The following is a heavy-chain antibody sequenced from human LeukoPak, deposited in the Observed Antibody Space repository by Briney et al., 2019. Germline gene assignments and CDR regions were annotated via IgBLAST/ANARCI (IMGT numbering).Heavy chain of an antibody. D-gene: IGHD1-26*01. CDR1: GGTFSSYA. Sequence: SVKVSCKASGGTFSSYAISWVRQAPGQGLEWMGGIIPIFGTANYAQKFQGRVTMTRDTSTSTVYMELSSLRSEDTAVYYCARDLLRGSYPLSYWGQGTLVTVSP. J-gene: IGHJ4*02. CDR3: ARDLLRGSYPLSY. CDR2: IIPIFGTA. V-gene: IGHV1-69*05.